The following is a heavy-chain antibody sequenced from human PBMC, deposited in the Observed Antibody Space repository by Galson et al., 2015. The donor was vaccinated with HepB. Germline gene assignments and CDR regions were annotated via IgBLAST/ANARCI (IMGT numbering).Heavy chain of an antibody. D-gene: IGHD1-26*01. CDR2: INPNSGGT. CDR3: ARGPVGATRADY. V-gene: IGHV1-2*06. Sequence: SVKVSCKASGYTFTGYYMHWVRQAPGQGLEWMGRINPNSGGTNYAQKFQGRVTMTRDTSISTAYMELSRLRSDDTAVYYCARGPVGATRADYWGQGTLVTVSS. J-gene: IGHJ4*02. CDR1: GYTFTGYY.